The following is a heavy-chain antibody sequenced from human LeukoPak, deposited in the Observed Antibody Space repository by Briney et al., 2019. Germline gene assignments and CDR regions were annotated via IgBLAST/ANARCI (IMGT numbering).Heavy chain of an antibody. CDR2: IYSGGST. D-gene: IGHD6-19*01. J-gene: IGHJ6*02. V-gene: IGHV3-66*01. CDR3: ARDSSSGWAYYYYYGMDV. Sequence: GGSLRLSCAASGFTVSTNYMSWVRQAPGKGLEWVSTIYSGGSTYFADSVKGRFTISRDNSKNTVYLQMNSLRADDTAVYYCARDSSSGWAYYYYYGMDVWGQGTTVTVSS. CDR1: GFTVSTNY.